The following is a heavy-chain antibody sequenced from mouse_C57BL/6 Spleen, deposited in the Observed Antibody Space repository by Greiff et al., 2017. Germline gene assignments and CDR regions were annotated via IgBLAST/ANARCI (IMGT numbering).Heavy chain of an antibody. J-gene: IGHJ1*03. Sequence: QVQLQQSGAELVKPGASVKISCKASGYAFSSYWMTWVKQRPGKGLEWIGQIYPGDGDTNYNGKFKGKDTLTADKSSSTAYMQLSSLTSEDTAVYFCASSGYYGYFDVWGTGTTVTVSS. CDR1: GYAFSSYW. D-gene: IGHD3-1*01. CDR2: IYPGDGDT. V-gene: IGHV1-80*01. CDR3: ASSGYYGYFDV.